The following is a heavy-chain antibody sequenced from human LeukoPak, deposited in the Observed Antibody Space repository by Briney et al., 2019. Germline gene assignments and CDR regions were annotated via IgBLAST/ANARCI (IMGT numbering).Heavy chain of an antibody. V-gene: IGHV4-59*01. CDR1: GGSISSYY. J-gene: IGHJ6*02. CDR2: IYYSGST. D-gene: IGHD6-13*01. CDR3: ARVSSSWYPGRMYYYYGMDV. Sequence: PSETLSLTCTVSGGSISSYYWSWIRQPPGKGLEWIGYIYYSGSTNYNPSLKSRVTISVDTSKNQFSLKLSSVTAADTAVYYCARVSSSWYPGRMYYYYGMDVWGQGTTVTVSS.